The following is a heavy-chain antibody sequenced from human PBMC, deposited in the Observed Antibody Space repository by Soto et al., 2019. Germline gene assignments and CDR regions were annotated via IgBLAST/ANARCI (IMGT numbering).Heavy chain of an antibody. CDR1: GFTVSSNY. Sequence: GGSLRLSCAASGFTVSSNYMSWVRQAPGKGLEWVPVIYSGGSTYYADSVKGRFTISRDNSKNTQYLQMNSLRAEDTAVYYCAKVLVHQLPPRHWGQGTLGTVSS. D-gene: IGHD2-2*01. V-gene: IGHV3-53*01. CDR3: AKVLVHQLPPRH. CDR2: IYSGGST. J-gene: IGHJ1*01.